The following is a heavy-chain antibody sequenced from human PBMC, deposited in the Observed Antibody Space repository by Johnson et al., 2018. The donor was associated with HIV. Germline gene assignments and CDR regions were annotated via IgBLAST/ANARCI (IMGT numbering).Heavy chain of an antibody. CDR3: ATHYYDSINAFDI. CDR1: GFTFDDSG. CDR2: INWNGGST. Sequence: VQLVESGGGVVRPGGSLRLSCAASGFTFDDSGMSWVRQAPGKGLAWVSGINWNGGSTGYADSVKGRFTISRDNAKKSLYLQMNSLRAEDTALYYCATHYYDSINAFDIWGQGTMVTVSS. J-gene: IGHJ3*02. V-gene: IGHV3-20*04. D-gene: IGHD3-22*01.